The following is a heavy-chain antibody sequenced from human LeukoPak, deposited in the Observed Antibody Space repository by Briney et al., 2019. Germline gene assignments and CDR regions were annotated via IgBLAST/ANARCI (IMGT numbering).Heavy chain of an antibody. J-gene: IGHJ6*02. D-gene: IGHD3-10*01. V-gene: IGHV1-46*01. CDR2: INPSGGST. Sequence: VASVKVSCKASGYTFTSYYMHWVRQAPGQGLEWTGIINPSGGSTSYAQKFQGRVTMTRDTSTSTVYMGLSSLRSEDTAVYYCARDPYYYGSGSYKVGSGYYGMDVWGQGTTVTVSS. CDR3: ARDPYYYGSGSYKVGSGYYGMDV. CDR1: GYTFTSYY.